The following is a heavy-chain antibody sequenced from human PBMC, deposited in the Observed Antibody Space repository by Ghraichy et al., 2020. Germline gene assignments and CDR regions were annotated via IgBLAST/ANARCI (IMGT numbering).Heavy chain of an antibody. Sequence: GGSLRLSCAASGFTFSGYAMSWVRQAPGKGLEWVSGVSDSGGNTYYADSVKGRFTISRDNSKNTLYLQMNSLRAEDTAVYYCAKEAHASCGYYLDYWGQGTLVTVSS. CDR2: VSDSGGNT. V-gene: IGHV3-23*01. CDR3: AKEAHASCGYYLDY. CDR1: GFTFSGYA. J-gene: IGHJ4*02. D-gene: IGHD3-22*01.